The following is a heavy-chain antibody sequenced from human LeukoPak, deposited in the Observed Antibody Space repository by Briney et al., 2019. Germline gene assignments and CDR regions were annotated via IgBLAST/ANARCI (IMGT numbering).Heavy chain of an antibody. Sequence: GGSLRLSCAASGFTFSSYSMSWVRQAPGKGLEWVSSISRSSSYIYYADSVKGRFTISRDNAKNSLYLQMNSLRAEDTAVYYCARAKRNGFDIWGQGTMVTVSS. CDR3: ARAKRNGFDI. V-gene: IGHV3-21*01. J-gene: IGHJ3*02. CDR1: GFTFSSYS. CDR2: ISRSSSYI.